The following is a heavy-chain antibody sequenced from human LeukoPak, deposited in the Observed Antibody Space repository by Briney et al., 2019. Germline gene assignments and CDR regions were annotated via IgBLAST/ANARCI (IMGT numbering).Heavy chain of an antibody. CDR3: ARPIPSYSSSWYGNFDY. Sequence: GGSLRLSCAASGFTFSSYSMNWVRQAPGKGLEWVSYISSSSSTINYADSVKGRFTISRDNAKNSLYLQMNSLRAEDTAVYYCARPIPSYSSSWYGNFDYWGQGTLVTVSS. CDR2: ISSSSSTI. D-gene: IGHD6-13*01. V-gene: IGHV3-48*04. J-gene: IGHJ4*02. CDR1: GFTFSSYS.